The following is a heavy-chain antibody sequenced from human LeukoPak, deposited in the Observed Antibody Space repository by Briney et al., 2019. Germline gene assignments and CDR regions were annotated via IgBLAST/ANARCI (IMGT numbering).Heavy chain of an antibody. V-gene: IGHV3-30-3*01. J-gene: IGHJ4*02. D-gene: IGHD3-16*02. CDR1: GFTFSSYA. CDR2: ISYDGSNK. Sequence: GGSLRLSCAASGFTFSSYAVHWVRQAPGKGLEWVAVISYDGSNKYYADSVKGRFTISRDNSKNTLYLQMNSLRAEDTAVYYCARDKGNDYVWGSYRSRGAFDYWGQGTLVTVSS. CDR3: ARDKGNDYVWGSYRSRGAFDY.